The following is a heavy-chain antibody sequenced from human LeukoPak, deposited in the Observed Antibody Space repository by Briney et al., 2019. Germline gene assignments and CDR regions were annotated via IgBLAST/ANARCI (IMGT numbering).Heavy chain of an antibody. CDR2: IYYSGST. J-gene: IGHJ4*02. Sequence: SETLSLTCTVSSGSITSYYWSWIRQPPGKGLEWIGYIYYSGSTNYNPSLKSRVTISVDTSKKQFSLKLSSVTAADTAVYYCARTPLGDSSSWPYYFHYWGQGTLVTVSS. V-gene: IGHV4-59*01. D-gene: IGHD6-13*01. CDR1: SGSITSYY. CDR3: ARTPLGDSSSWPYYFHY.